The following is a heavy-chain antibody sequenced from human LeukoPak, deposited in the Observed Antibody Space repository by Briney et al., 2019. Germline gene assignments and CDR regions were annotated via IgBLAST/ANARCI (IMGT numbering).Heavy chain of an antibody. Sequence: SETLSLTCTVSGGSISSYYRSWIRQPAGKGLEWIGRIYTSGSTNYNPSLKSRVTMSVDTSKNQFSLKLSSVTAADTAVYYCARGQMVRGQGGYYYMDVWGKGTTVTISS. CDR2: IYTSGST. D-gene: IGHD3-10*01. V-gene: IGHV4-4*07. CDR3: ARGQMVRGQGGYYYMDV. J-gene: IGHJ6*03. CDR1: GGSISSYY.